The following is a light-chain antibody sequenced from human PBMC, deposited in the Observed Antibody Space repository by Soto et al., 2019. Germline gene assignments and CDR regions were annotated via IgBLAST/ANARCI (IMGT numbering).Light chain of an antibody. V-gene: IGKV3-15*01. Sequence: ETVMTQSPVTLSVSPGERATLSCRASQSIGTNLAWYQEKPGQAPRLLMYATSTRATGIPARFIGSGSGTEFTLTISSLQSEDSAVYFCQQYIDWPPYTFGQGTQLEIK. CDR1: QSIGTN. CDR3: QQYIDWPPYT. J-gene: IGKJ2*01. CDR2: ATS.